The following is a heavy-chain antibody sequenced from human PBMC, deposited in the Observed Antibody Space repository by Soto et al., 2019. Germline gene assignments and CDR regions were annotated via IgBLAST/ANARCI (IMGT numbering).Heavy chain of an antibody. CDR3: ARDGKAAAFDY. J-gene: IGHJ4*02. D-gene: IGHD1-1*01. CDR1: GGSISSYF. Sequence: SETLSLTCTVSGGSISSYFCSWIRQPPGKGLEWIGYIYYSGSTNYNPSLKSRVTTSVDTSKNQFSLKLSSVTAADTAVYYCARDGKAAAFDYWGQGTLVTVSS. V-gene: IGHV4-59*01. CDR2: IYYSGST.